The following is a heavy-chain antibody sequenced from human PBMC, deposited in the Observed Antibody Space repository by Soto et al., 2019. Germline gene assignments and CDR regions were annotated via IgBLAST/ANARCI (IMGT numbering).Heavy chain of an antibody. D-gene: IGHD3-22*01. CDR3: ARDLGFYDSSGPHLDS. Sequence: SETLSLTCTVSGGSISNYYWSWIRQPPGKGLEWIGYVYYSGSTNSHTSLKSRVNISVDTSKNQFSLKLSSVTAADTAVYFCARDLGFYDSSGPHLDSWGQGTLVTVS. CDR2: VYYSGST. CDR1: GGSISNYY. J-gene: IGHJ4*02. V-gene: IGHV4-59*01.